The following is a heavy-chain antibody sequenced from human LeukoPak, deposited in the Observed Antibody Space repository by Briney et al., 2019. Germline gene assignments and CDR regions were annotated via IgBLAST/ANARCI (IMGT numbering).Heavy chain of an antibody. D-gene: IGHD3-16*01. CDR2: IWYDGSNK. V-gene: IGHV3-33*06. J-gene: IGHJ6*03. Sequence: GGSLRLSCAASGFTFTNYNMNWVRQAPGKGLEWVAVIWYDGSNKYYADSVKGRFTISRDNSKNTLYLQMNSLRAEDTAVYYCAKVLGQYYYYYMDVWGKGTTVTVSS. CDR1: GFTFTNYN. CDR3: AKVLGQYYYYYMDV.